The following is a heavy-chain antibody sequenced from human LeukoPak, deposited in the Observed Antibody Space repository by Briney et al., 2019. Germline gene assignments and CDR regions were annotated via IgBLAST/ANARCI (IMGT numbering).Heavy chain of an antibody. CDR1: GGTFISYA. Sequence: SVKVSCKASGGTFISYAISWGRQAPGQGLEGRGRIIPILGIANYAQKCQGRVTITSEKSRSTAYMELSSLRSEDTAVYYCARGRYCSGGSCYYYYGMDVWGQGTTVTVSS. D-gene: IGHD2-15*01. V-gene: IGHV1-69*04. CDR3: ARGRYCSGGSCYYYYGMDV. J-gene: IGHJ6*02. CDR2: IIPILGIA.